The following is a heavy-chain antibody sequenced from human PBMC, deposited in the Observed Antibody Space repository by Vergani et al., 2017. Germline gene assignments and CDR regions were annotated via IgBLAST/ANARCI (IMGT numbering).Heavy chain of an antibody. V-gene: IGHV3-9*01. CDR2: ISWNSGAV. CDR1: GFTFRNYA. CDR3: WDTNYANSWDF. D-gene: IGHD2-8*01. J-gene: IGHJ4*02. Sequence: EVQLLESGGGLAQPGGSLRLSCAASGFTFRNYAMTWVRQAPGKGLEWVSGISWNSGAVDYADSVRGRFTISRDNAKNSLFLEMNSLRFEDTAVYYCWDTNYANSWDFWGQGSLVTVSS.